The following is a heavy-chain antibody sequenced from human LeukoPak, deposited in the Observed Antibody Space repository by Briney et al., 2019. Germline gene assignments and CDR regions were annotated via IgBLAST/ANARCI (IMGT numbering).Heavy chain of an antibody. J-gene: IGHJ6*02. Sequence: GGSLRLSCAASGFTFSGYAMSWVRQAPGKGLEWVSAISGSGGSTYYADSVKGRFTISRDNSKNTLYLQMNSLRAEDTAVYYCAKDIVVVPAYGMDVWGQGTTVTVSS. CDR1: GFTFSGYA. V-gene: IGHV3-23*01. CDR2: ISGSGGST. D-gene: IGHD2-2*01. CDR3: AKDIVVVPAYGMDV.